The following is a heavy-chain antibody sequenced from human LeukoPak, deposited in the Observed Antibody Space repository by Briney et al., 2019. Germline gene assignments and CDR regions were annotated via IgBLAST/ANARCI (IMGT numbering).Heavy chain of an antibody. CDR3: AREVAVAGSRDYFYYYMDV. Sequence: PSETLSLTCAVYGGFFSGYYWSWIRQPPGKGLEWIGEINHSGSTNYNPSLKSRVTISVDTSKNQFSLKLSSVTAADTAVYYCAREVAVAGSRDYFYYYMDVWGKGTTVTVS. CDR2: INHSGST. V-gene: IGHV4-34*01. J-gene: IGHJ6*03. D-gene: IGHD6-19*01. CDR1: GGFFSGYY.